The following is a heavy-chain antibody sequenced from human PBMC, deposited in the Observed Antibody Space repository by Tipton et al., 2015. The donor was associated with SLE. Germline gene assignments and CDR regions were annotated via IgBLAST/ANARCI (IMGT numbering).Heavy chain of an antibody. CDR1: GASINSKTYY. V-gene: IGHV4-39*07. J-gene: IGHJ4*02. CDR2: VHYNGRS. CDR3: ATEGGRGVLEWGFDD. Sequence: TLSLTCTVSGASINSKTYYWAWIRQPPGKGLEWIGSVHYNGRSYSNPSLKSRVTISLDTSKNQFSLKLSSVTAADTAVFYCATEGGRGVLEWGFDDWGQGTLVTVSS. D-gene: IGHD2-8*02.